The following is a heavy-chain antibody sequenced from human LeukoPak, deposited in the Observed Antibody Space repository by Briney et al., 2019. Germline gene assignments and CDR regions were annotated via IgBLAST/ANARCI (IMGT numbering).Heavy chain of an antibody. D-gene: IGHD2-2*02. Sequence: PSETLSLTCTVSGGSISSYYWSWIRQPPGEGLEWIGYIYYSGSTNYNPSLKSRVTISVDTSKNQFSLKLSSVTAADTAVYYCARGYCSSTSCYTGNWFDPWGQGTLVTVSS. CDR2: IYYSGST. CDR1: GGSISSYY. J-gene: IGHJ5*02. CDR3: ARGYCSSTSCYTGNWFDP. V-gene: IGHV4-59*01.